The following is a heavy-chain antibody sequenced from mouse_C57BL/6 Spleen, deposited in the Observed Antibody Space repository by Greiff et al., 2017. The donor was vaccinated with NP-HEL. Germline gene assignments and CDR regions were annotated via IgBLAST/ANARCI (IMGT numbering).Heavy chain of an antibody. CDR2: LDPSDSYP. CDR3: AALYYDYDGVHWFDY. V-gene: IGHV1-69*01. Sequence: QVQLQQPGAELVMPGASVKLSCTASGYTFTSYWMHLVKQRPGQGLAWIGELDPSDSYPNYNQKFKGKSPLTVDKSSSTAYMQLSSLTSEDSAVYYCAALYYDYDGVHWFDYWGQGTTLTVSS. D-gene: IGHD2-4*01. CDR1: GYTFTSYW. J-gene: IGHJ2*01.